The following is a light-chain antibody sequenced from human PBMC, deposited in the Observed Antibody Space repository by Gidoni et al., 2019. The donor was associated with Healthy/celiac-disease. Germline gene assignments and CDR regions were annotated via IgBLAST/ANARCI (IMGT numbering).Light chain of an antibody. Sequence: DIQMTQSPSTLSASVGDRVTITCRASQSISSWLAWYQQKPGKAPKLLIYKASSLESGVPSRFSGSGSGTEFTLTISSLQPDDFATYYCQQYNSSPLPFXGXTKVEIK. CDR3: QQYNSSPLP. CDR2: KAS. J-gene: IGKJ4*01. V-gene: IGKV1-5*03. CDR1: QSISSW.